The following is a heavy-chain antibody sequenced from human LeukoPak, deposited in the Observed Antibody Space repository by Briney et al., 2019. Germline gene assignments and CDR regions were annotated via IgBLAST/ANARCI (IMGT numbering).Heavy chain of an antibody. CDR3: ARDSNYDYVWGSYRFDY. CDR1: GFTFSSYS. CDR2: ISSSSSYI. D-gene: IGHD3-16*02. J-gene: IGHJ4*02. V-gene: IGHV3-21*01. Sequence: GGSLRLSCAASGFTFSSYSMNWVRQAPGKGLEWVSSISSSSSYIYYADSVKGRFTISRDNAKNPLYLQMNSLRAEDTAVYYCARDSNYDYVWGSYRFDYWGQGTLVTVSS.